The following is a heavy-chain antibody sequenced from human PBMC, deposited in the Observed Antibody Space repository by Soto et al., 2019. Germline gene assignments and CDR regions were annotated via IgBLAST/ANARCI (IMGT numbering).Heavy chain of an antibody. V-gene: IGHV1-69*01. J-gene: IGHJ3*02. Sequence: QVQLVQSGAEVQTPGSSVTVSCKASGGTFSRYDISCVRQAPGQGIEWMGGIIPIFGTANYAQKFQGRVTITADESTSTSYMELSSLRSEDTAVYYCAIGVVVAATNDAFDIWGQGTMVTVAS. D-gene: IGHD2-15*01. CDR1: GGTFSRYD. CDR2: IIPIFGTA. CDR3: AIGVVVAATNDAFDI.